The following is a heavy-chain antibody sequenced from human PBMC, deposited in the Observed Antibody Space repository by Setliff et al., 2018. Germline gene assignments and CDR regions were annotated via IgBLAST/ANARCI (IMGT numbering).Heavy chain of an antibody. CDR1: GYTFTSYG. D-gene: IGHD1-26*01. V-gene: IGHV1-3*01. Sequence: ASVKVSCKASGYTFTSYGVHWVRQAPGQRLEWMGWINAANGKTKYSQKFQGRVTMTRNTSISTAYRELSSLRSEDTAVYYCARGGYSGNYYYYYYMDVWGKGTTVTVSS. J-gene: IGHJ6*03. CDR3: ARGGYSGNYYYYYYMDV. CDR2: INAANGKT.